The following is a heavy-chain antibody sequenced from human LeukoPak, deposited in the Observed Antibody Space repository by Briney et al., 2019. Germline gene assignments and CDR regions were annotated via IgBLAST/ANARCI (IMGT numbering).Heavy chain of an antibody. D-gene: IGHD3-10*01. CDR1: GGSISSYY. CDR3: ARDSYGSGSSYNDYYYYMDV. J-gene: IGHJ6*03. CDR2: IYYSGAT. V-gene: IGHV4-59*01. Sequence: PSETLSLTCTVSGGSISSYYWSWIRQSPGKGLEWIGYIYYSGATNYNPSLKSRVSIPIDTSKNQFSLKLSSVTPADTAVYYCARDSYGSGSSYNDYYYYMDVWGKGTTVTIS.